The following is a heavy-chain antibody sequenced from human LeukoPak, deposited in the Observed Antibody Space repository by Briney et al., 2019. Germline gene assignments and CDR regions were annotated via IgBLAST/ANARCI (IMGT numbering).Heavy chain of an antibody. CDR1: GGSLSSSSYC. CDR3: ARLDSTGWYVFDF. V-gene: IGHV4-39*01. D-gene: IGHD6-19*01. Sequence: SETLSLSCTVSGGSLSSSSYCWGWIRQTPGKGLEWIGSISYSGSTFYNPSLKSRVTLSVDTSKNQFSLKLSSVTAADTAVYYCARLDSTGWYVFDFWGQGTLVTVSS. J-gene: IGHJ4*02. CDR2: ISYSGST.